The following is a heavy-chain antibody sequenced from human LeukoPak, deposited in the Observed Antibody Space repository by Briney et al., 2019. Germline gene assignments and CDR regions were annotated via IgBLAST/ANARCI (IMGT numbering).Heavy chain of an antibody. V-gene: IGHV1-2*02. CDR1: GYRFISNY. D-gene: IGHD2-21*02. CDR2: MHPGNGNT. Sequence: GASVKVSCKASGYRFISNYIQWVRQAPGLGPEWMGWMHPGNGNTWYAEKFQGRVTMTRDTSINTAYMDLSSLRYDDTAVYYCAREGSYCVGGDCYSFDFWGQGTLITVSS. J-gene: IGHJ4*02. CDR3: AREGSYCVGGDCYSFDF.